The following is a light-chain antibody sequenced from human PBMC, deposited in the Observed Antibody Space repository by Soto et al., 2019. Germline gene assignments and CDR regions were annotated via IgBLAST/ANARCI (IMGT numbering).Light chain of an antibody. CDR3: LLSFSGPRV. Sequence: QTVVTQEPSLSVSPEGTVTLTCASSTGAVTSGNFPYWFQQKPGQAPRTLIYETSNKHSWTPARFSGSLLGGKAALTLSGAQPEDEAEYYCLLSFSGPRVFGGGTKLTVL. V-gene: IGLV7-46*01. J-gene: IGLJ3*02. CDR2: ETS. CDR1: TGAVTSGNF.